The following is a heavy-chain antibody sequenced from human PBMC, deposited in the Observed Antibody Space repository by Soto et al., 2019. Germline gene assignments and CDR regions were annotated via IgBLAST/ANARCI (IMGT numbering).Heavy chain of an antibody. J-gene: IGHJ4*02. Sequence: PGGSLRLSCASFAFTCTRYSMNWVRQAPGKGLEWISSISRTTNYIYYADSMKGRFTDSRDNANNSEDLEMTSLSAEDTAAYYCARESEDLTSNFDYWGQGTLVTVSS. CDR1: AFTCTRYS. CDR2: ISRTTNYI. CDR3: ARESEDLTSNFDY. V-gene: IGHV3-21*01.